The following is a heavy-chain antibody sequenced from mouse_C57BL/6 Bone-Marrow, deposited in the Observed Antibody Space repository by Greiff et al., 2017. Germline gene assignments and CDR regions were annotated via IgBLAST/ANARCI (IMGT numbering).Heavy chain of an antibody. V-gene: IGHV1-55*01. J-gene: IGHJ4*01. CDR2: IYPGSGST. CDR1: GYTFTSYW. CDR3: ARNYDYDGRAYYAMDY. D-gene: IGHD2-4*01. Sequence: QVQLQQPGAELVKPGASVKMSCKASGYTFTSYWITWVKQRPGQGLEWIGDIYPGSGSTYYNEKFKSKATLTVDTSSSTAYMQLSSLTSEDSAVYYCARNYDYDGRAYYAMDYWGQGTSVTGSS.